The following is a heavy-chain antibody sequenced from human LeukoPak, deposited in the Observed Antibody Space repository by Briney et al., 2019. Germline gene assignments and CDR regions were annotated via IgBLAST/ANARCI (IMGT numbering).Heavy chain of an antibody. J-gene: IGHJ4*02. D-gene: IGHD3-10*01. CDR3: AKDQRFGDLDDY. CDR1: GFIFNNYA. V-gene: IGHV3-23*01. Sequence: GGSLRVSCAASGFIFNNYAMSWVRQAPGKGLEWVSSISGTGATTYYADSVKGRFAISRDNSKNTLYLQMSSLRAEDTAVYYCAKDQRFGDLDDYRGQGTLVTVSS. CDR2: ISGTGATT.